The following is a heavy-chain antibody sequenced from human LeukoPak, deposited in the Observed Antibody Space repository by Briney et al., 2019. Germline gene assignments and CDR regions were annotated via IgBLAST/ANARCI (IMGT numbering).Heavy chain of an antibody. CDR2: IGLSSKYI. D-gene: IGHD6-19*01. Sequence: PGGSRGFSGEASGLPFISYGRTGFARAPGKGLEGSSPIGLSSKYIYYEDSVKGRFTISRDNAKNSLYLQMNSLRAEDTAVYYCARDGSGRERGSGWYSAMDVWGQGTTVTVSS. V-gene: IGHV3-21*01. CDR3: ARDGSGRERGSGWYSAMDV. J-gene: IGHJ6*02. CDR1: GLPFISYG.